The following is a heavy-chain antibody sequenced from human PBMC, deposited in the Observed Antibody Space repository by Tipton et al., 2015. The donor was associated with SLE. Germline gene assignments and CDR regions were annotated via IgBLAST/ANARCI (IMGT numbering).Heavy chain of an antibody. CDR1: GGSISSYY. Sequence: TLSLTCTVSGGSISSYYWSWIRQPPGKGLEWIGYIYYSGSTNYNPSLKSRLTISVDTSKNQFSLKLTSVTAADTAVYYCARRTTVTTAGWWFFDLWGRGTLVTVSS. V-gene: IGHV4-59*01. CDR2: IYYSGST. CDR3: ARRTTVTTAGWWFFDL. J-gene: IGHJ2*01. D-gene: IGHD4-17*01.